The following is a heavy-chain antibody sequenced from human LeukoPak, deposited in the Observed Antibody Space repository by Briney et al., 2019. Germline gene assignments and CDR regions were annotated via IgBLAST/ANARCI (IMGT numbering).Heavy chain of an antibody. D-gene: IGHD1-26*01. CDR1: GGTFSSYA. V-gene: IGHV1-69*05. J-gene: IGHJ4*02. Sequence: SVKVSCKASGGTFSSYAISWVRQAPGQGLEWMGGIIPIFGTANYAQKFQGRVTITTDESTSTAYMELSSLRSEDTAVYYCARSREGCSGICEFDYWGQGTLVTVSS. CDR2: IIPIFGTA. CDR3: ARSREGCSGICEFDY.